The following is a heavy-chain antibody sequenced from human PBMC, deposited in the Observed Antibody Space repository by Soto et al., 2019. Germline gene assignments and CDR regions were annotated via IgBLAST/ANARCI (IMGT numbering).Heavy chain of an antibody. CDR3: ARTILQSFHLLLFDP. CDR1: GFTVSSNY. D-gene: IGHD2-2*01. V-gene: IGHV3-66*03. J-gene: IGHJ5*02. CDR2: IYSCGTT. Sequence: PGGSLRLSXAASGFTVSSNYMSWVRQAPGKGLECVSIIYSCGTTYYADSVRGRFTISRDSSKYTLNLQMNSLRLEDTAVYYCARTILQSFHLLLFDPWGQGSLVTVSS.